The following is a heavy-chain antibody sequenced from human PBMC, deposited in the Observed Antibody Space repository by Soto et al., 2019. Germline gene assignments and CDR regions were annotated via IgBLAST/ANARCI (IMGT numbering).Heavy chain of an antibody. CDR2: IYYSGST. J-gene: IGHJ6*03. V-gene: IGHV4-39*01. D-gene: IGHD2-2*01. CDR3: ARLVRDVVVPDYYYYYMDV. Sequence: SETLSLTCTVSGGSISSSSYYWGWIRQPPGKGLEWIGSIYYSGSTYYNPSLKSRVTISVDTSKNQFSLKLSSVTAADTAVYYCARLVRDVVVPDYYYYYMDVWGKGTTVTVSS. CDR1: GGSISSSSYY.